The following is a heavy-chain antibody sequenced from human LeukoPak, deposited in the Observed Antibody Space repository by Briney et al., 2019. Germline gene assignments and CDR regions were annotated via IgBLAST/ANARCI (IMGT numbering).Heavy chain of an antibody. Sequence: PGGSLRLFCAVSGFTFSSYCLHWVRQPPGKGLVWVSGINYDGSNKYYADSVKGRFTISRDNAKNTLYRQMNILRAEDRAVYYCAREACGSTDCYTTSQRNWFDPWGQGTLVTVSS. J-gene: IGHJ5*02. D-gene: IGHD2-2*02. CDR2: INYDGSNK. CDR1: GFTFSSYC. V-gene: IGHV3-74*01. CDR3: AREACGSTDCYTTSQRNWFDP.